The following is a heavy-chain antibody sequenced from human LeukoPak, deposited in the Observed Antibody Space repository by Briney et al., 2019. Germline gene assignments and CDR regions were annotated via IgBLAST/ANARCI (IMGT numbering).Heavy chain of an antibody. CDR1: GFTFSSYA. V-gene: IGHV3-30-3*01. CDR2: ISYDGSNK. J-gene: IGHJ6*03. CDR3: ARNALPSIAARPGSYYYYYMDV. D-gene: IGHD6-6*01. Sequence: PAGRSLRLSCAASGFTFSSYAMHWVRQAPGKGLEWVAVISYDGSNKYYADSVKGRFTISRDNSKNTLYLQMNSLRAEDTAVYYCARNALPSIAARPGSYYYYYMDVWGKGTTVTVSS.